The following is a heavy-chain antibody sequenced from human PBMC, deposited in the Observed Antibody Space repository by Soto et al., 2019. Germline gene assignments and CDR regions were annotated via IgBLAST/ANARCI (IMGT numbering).Heavy chain of an antibody. CDR1: GYTFTSYD. Sequence: QVPLVQSGAEVKKPGASVKVSCKASGYTFTSYDINWVRQATGQGLEWMGWMNPNSGNTGYAQKFQGRVTMTRNTSISTAYMELSSLRSEDTAVYYCARTVVGYCSSTSCYGHYYYYMDVWGKGTTVTVSS. CDR3: ARTVVGYCSSTSCYGHYYYYMDV. J-gene: IGHJ6*03. D-gene: IGHD2-2*01. CDR2: MNPNSGNT. V-gene: IGHV1-8*01.